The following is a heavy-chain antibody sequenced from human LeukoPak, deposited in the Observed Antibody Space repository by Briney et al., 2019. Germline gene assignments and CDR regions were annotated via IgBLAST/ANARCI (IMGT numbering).Heavy chain of an antibody. V-gene: IGHV4-34*01. CDR1: GRSFSGYY. Sequence: SETLSLTCAVYGRSFSGYYWSWIRQPPGKGLEWIGEINHSGSTNYNPSLKSRVTISVDTSKNQFSLKLSSVTAADTAVYYCARGLRAEERNFDYWGQGTLVTVSS. D-gene: IGHD1-26*01. CDR2: INHSGST. J-gene: IGHJ4*02. CDR3: ARGLRAEERNFDY.